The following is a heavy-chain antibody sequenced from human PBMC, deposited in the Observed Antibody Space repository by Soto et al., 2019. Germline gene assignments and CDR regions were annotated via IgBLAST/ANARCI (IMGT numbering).Heavy chain of an antibody. CDR2: IYSGGST. CDR3: ARAVGYYYYDYYYYMDV. D-gene: IGHD3-3*01. CDR1: GFTVSSNY. J-gene: IGHJ6*03. V-gene: IGHV3-53*04. Sequence: EVQLVESGGGLVQPGGSLRLSCAASGFTVSSNYMSWVRQAPGKGLEWVSVIYSGGSTYYADSVKGRFTISRHNSKNTLYLQMNSLRAEDTAVYYCARAVGYYYYDYYYYMDVWGKGTTVTVSS.